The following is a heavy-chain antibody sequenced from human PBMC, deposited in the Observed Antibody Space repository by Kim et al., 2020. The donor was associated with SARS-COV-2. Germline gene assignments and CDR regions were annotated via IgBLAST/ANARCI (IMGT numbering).Heavy chain of an antibody. D-gene: IGHD2-21*02. Sequence: GGSLRLSCVASGFTFSRYVMTWVRQAPGKGLEWVSGISDSGANTYYADSVKGRFTISRDNSKDTLYLQMSSLRVEDTAVYYCAEAYCGGDCYWGVGYWGQGTLVTVSS. V-gene: IGHV3-23*01. CDR3: AEAYCGGDCYWGVGY. CDR1: GFTFSRYV. CDR2: ISDSGANT. J-gene: IGHJ4*02.